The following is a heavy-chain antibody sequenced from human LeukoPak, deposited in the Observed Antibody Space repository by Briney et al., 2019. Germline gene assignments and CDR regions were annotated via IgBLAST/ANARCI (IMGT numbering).Heavy chain of an antibody. V-gene: IGHV3-21*01. Sequence: GGSLRLSCAASRFTFTSYSMNWVRQAPGKGLEWVSSISSSGSYIYYTDSVKGRFTISRDNAKNSLYLQMNSLRAEDTAVYYCARDYGDYNFDYWGQGTLVTVSS. CDR2: ISSSGSYI. CDR3: ARDYGDYNFDY. J-gene: IGHJ4*02. D-gene: IGHD4-17*01. CDR1: RFTFTSYS.